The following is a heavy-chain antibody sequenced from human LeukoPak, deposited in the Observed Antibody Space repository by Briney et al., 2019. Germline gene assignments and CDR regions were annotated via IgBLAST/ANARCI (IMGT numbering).Heavy chain of an antibody. J-gene: IGHJ6*02. CDR2: INHSGST. CDR3: ARVTTVVTSYYGMDV. D-gene: IGHD4-23*01. Sequence: SETLSLTCAVYGGSFSGYYWSWIRQPPGKGLEWIGEINHSGSTNYNPSLKSRVTISVDTSKNQFSLKLSSVTAADTAVYYCARVTTVVTSYYGMDVWGQGTTVTVSS. CDR1: GGSFSGYY. V-gene: IGHV4-34*01.